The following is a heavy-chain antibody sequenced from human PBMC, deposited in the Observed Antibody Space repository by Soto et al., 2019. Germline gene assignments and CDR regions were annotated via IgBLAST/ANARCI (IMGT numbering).Heavy chain of an antibody. CDR3: ARDYSNPRGRFDP. J-gene: IGHJ5*02. D-gene: IGHD4-4*01. CDR1: GFTSSGYW. CDR2: INQDRSEK. V-gene: IGHV3-7*01. Sequence: EVQLVQSGGGLVQPGGSLRLSCAASGFTSSGYWMTWVRQPPGKGLEWVANINQDRSEKYYVDSVKGRFTISRDNAKDSLYLQMNSLRAEDTAIYYCARDYSNPRGRFDPWGQGTLVTVSS.